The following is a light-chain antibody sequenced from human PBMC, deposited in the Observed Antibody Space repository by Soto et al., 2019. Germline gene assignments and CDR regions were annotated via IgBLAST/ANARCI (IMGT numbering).Light chain of an antibody. CDR2: EVS. V-gene: IGLV2-14*01. Sequence: QSALTQPASVSGSPGQSITISCTGTSSDVGGYNYVSWYQQHPGKAPTLIIYEVSNRPSGGSNRFSCSKSGNTDSLTISGLQAEDEADYSCNSYSSKATGVFGTGTKLTVL. CDR3: NSYSSKATGV. CDR1: SSDVGGYNY. J-gene: IGLJ1*01.